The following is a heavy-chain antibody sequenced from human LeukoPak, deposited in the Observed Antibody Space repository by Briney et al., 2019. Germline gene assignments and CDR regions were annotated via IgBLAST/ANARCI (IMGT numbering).Heavy chain of an antibody. CDR1: GFTVSSNY. CDR3: ARDRTDYGDYNGFYYGMDV. D-gene: IGHD4-17*01. J-gene: IGHJ6*02. Sequence: PGGSLRLSCAASGFTVSSNYMTWVRQAPGKGLEWVSYISSSSSYTNYADSVKGRFTISRDNAKNSLYLQMNSLRAEDTAVYYCARDRTDYGDYNGFYYGMDVWGQGTTVTVSS. V-gene: IGHV3-11*05. CDR2: ISSSSSYT.